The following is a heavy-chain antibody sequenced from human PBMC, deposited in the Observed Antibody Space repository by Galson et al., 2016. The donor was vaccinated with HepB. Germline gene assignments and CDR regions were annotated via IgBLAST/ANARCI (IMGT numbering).Heavy chain of an antibody. Sequence: SETLSLTCTVSGGFVTSSDHYWSWIRQPPGKGLEWLGNVYYTGSTKDNPSLKSRVTISLDMSKNQFSLQLTSVTAADTAMYFCARVSIAVADNWFDPWGQGTLVTVSS. CDR1: GGFVTSSDHY. J-gene: IGHJ5*02. CDR3: ARVSIAVADNWFDP. CDR2: VYYTGST. D-gene: IGHD6-19*01. V-gene: IGHV4-61*08.